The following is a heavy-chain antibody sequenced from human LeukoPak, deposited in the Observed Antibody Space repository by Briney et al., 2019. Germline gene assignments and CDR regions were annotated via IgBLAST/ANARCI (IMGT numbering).Heavy chain of an antibody. D-gene: IGHD1-7*01. J-gene: IGHJ4*02. CDR3: ARPLIGTTVFDY. Sequence: ASVKVSCKASGYTFTSYNIHWVQQAPGQGLEWMGIINPSGGSTSYAQKLQGRVTMTRDTSTSTVYMELSSLRSEDTAVYYCARPLIGTTVFDYWGQGTLVTVSS. V-gene: IGHV1-46*01. CDR1: GYTFTSYN. CDR2: INPSGGST.